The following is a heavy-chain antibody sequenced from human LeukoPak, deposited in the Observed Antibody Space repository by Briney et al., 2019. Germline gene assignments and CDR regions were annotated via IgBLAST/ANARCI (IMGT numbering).Heavy chain of an antibody. CDR3: ARDDGTVTTADGFDY. CDR1: GYTFTSYG. J-gene: IGHJ4*02. Sequence: GASVKVSCKASGYTFTSYGISWVRQAPGQGLEWMGWISAYNGNTNYAQKLQDRVTMTTDTSTSTAYMELRSLRSDDTAVYYCARDDGTVTTADGFDYWGQGTLVTVSS. V-gene: IGHV1-18*01. CDR2: ISAYNGNT. D-gene: IGHD4-11*01.